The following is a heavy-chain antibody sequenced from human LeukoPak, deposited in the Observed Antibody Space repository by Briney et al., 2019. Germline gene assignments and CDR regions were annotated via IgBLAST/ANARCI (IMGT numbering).Heavy chain of an antibody. J-gene: IGHJ4*02. D-gene: IGHD5-24*01. CDR2: IYYSGST. V-gene: IGHV4-59*01. CDR1: GGSISSYY. CDR3: AREDGYNSFDY. Sequence: SGTLSLTCTVSGGSISSYYWSWIRQPPGKGLEWIGYIYYSGSTNYNPSLKSRDTISVDTSKNQFSLKLSSVTAADTAVYYCAREDGYNSFDYWGQGTLVTVSS.